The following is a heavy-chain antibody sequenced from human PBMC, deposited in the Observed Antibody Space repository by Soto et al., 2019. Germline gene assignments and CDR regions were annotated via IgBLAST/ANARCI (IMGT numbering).Heavy chain of an antibody. Sequence: QVQLVESGGGVVQPGRSLRLSCAASGFTFSTYAMHWVRQAPGKGLEWVAVISYNGTNKYYADSVRGRFTISRDNSKNTLFLLMNSLRAEDTAVYYCAKDGGGYNYGYVMLDKYYYGMDVWGQGTTVTVSS. D-gene: IGHD5-18*01. CDR3: AKDGGGYNYGYVMLDKYYYGMDV. CDR2: ISYNGTNK. CDR1: GFTFSTYA. J-gene: IGHJ6*02. V-gene: IGHV3-30-3*01.